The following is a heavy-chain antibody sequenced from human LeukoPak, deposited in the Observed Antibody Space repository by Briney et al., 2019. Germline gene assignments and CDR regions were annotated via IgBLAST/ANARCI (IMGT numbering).Heavy chain of an antibody. Sequence: SETLSLTCAVYGGSFSGYYWCWIRQPPGKGLEWIGEINHSGSTNYNPSLKSRVTISVDTSKNQFSLKLSSVTAADTAVYYCARGRGGYSYGFPPFFDYWGQGTPVTVSS. D-gene: IGHD5-18*01. CDR2: INHSGST. CDR3: ARGRGGYSYGFPPFFDY. CDR1: GGSFSGYY. V-gene: IGHV4-34*01. J-gene: IGHJ4*02.